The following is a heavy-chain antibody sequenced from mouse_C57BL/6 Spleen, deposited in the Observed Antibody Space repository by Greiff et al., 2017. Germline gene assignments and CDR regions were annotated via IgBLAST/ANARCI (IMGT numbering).Heavy chain of an antibody. CDR3: ARENYGSSPYYFDY. CDR2: ISDGGSYT. CDR1: GFTFSSYA. D-gene: IGHD1-1*01. Sequence: EVQLVESGGGLVKPGGSLKLSCAASGFTFSSYAMSWVRQTPEKRLEWVATISDGGSYTYYPDNVKGRFTISRDNAKNNLYLQMSHLKSEDTAMYYCARENYGSSPYYFDYWGQGTTLTVSS. V-gene: IGHV5-4*01. J-gene: IGHJ2*01.